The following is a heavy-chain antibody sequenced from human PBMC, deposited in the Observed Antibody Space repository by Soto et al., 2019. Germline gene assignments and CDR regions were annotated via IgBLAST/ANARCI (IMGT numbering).Heavy chain of an antibody. D-gene: IGHD2-2*01. CDR2: IYYSGST. CDR3: ARAEGYCSSTSCYPTHYYYYYGMDV. Sequence: SATLSLTCTVSGGSISSYYWSWIRQPPGKGLEWIGYIYYSGSTNYNPSLKSRVTISVDTSKNQFSLKLSSVTAADTAVYYCARAEGYCSSTSCYPTHYYYYYGMDVWGQGTTVTVSS. V-gene: IGHV4-59*01. CDR1: GGSISSYY. J-gene: IGHJ6*02.